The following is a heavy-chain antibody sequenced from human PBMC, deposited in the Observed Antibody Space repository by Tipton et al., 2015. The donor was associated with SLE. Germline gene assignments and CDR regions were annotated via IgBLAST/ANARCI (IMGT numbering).Heavy chain of an antibody. CDR3: ARLHGYSYGLNWFDP. Sequence: TLSLTCAVYGGSFSGYYWSAIRQSPGKGLEWIGEIHHSGRTNYNPSLESRVTISVDTSKKQFSLNLTSLTAADTAVYYCARLHGYSYGLNWFDPWGQGTLISVSS. CDR2: IHHSGRT. V-gene: IGHV4-34*01. J-gene: IGHJ5*02. D-gene: IGHD5-18*01. CDR1: GGSFSGYY.